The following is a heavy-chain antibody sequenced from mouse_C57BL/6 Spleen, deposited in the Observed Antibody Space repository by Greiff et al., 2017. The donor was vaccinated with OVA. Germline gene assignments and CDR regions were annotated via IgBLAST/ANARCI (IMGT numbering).Heavy chain of an antibody. Sequence: EVQVVESGPGLVKPSQSLSLTCSVTGYSITSGYYWNWIRQFPGNKLEWMGYISYDGSNNYNPSLKNRISITRDTSKNQFFLKLNSVTTEDTATYYCAVTYPYAMDYWGQGTSVTVSS. V-gene: IGHV3-6*01. CDR2: ISYDGSN. CDR3: AVTYPYAMDY. D-gene: IGHD5-1*01. J-gene: IGHJ4*01. CDR1: GYSITSGYY.